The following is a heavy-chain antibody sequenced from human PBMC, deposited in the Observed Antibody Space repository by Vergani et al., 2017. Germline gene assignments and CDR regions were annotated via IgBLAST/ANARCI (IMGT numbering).Heavy chain of an antibody. D-gene: IGHD3-16*02. CDR2: ISWNSGSI. CDR3: AKDIRLGELSFPQFDP. Sequence: EVQLVESGGGLVQPGRSLRLSCAASGFTFDDYAMHWVRQAPGNGLEWVSGISWNSGSIGYADSVKGRFTISRDNAKNSLYLQMNSLRAEDTALYYCAKDIRLGELSFPQFDPWGQGTLVTVSS. CDR1: GFTFDDYA. V-gene: IGHV3-9*01. J-gene: IGHJ5*02.